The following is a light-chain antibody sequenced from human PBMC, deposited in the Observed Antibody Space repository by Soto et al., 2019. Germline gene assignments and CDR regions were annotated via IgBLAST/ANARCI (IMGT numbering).Light chain of an antibody. CDR2: DAS. J-gene: IGKJ4*01. CDR1: QSISSY. CDR3: QQLRSYPST. V-gene: IGKV3-11*01. Sequence: EIGLTQSPGTLSLSPGERATLSCRASQSISSYLAWYQQKPGQAPRLLIYDASNRATGIPARFSGSGSGTDFTLTISSLEPEDFAAYYCQQLRSYPSTFGGGTKVDI.